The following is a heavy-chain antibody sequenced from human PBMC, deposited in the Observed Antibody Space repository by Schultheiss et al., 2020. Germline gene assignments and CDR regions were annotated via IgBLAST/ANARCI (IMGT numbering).Heavy chain of an antibody. V-gene: IGHV3-30*18. CDR1: GFAFSSYG. Sequence: GGSLRLSCAASGFAFSSYGMHWVRQAPGKGLEWVAVISYDGSNKYYADSVKGRFTISRDNSKNTLYLQMNSLRAEDTAVYYCAKDRGYSYGRYYYYYGRDVWGGGHTGTVAS. CDR3: AKDRGYSYGRYYYYYGRDV. D-gene: IGHD5-18*01. CDR2: ISYDGSNK. J-gene: IGHJ6*02.